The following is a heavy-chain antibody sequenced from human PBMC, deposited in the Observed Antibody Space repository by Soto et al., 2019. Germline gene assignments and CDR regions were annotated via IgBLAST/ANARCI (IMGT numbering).Heavy chain of an antibody. CDR1: GYSFTSYW. V-gene: IGHV5-51*01. Sequence: GESLKISCNGSGYSFTSYWIGWVRQMPGKGLEWMGMIYPGDSDTRYSPSFQGQVTISADKSISTAYLQWSRLKASDTDMYYCFGVLIWFGALLYPNWFDPWGQGTLVTVSS. CDR2: IYPGDSDT. J-gene: IGHJ5*02. CDR3: FGVLIWFGALLYPNWFDP. D-gene: IGHD3-10*01.